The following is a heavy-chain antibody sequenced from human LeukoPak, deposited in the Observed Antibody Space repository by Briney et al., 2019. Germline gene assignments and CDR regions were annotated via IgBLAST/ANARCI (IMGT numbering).Heavy chain of an antibody. D-gene: IGHD3-3*01. Sequence: GRSLRLSCAASGFTFDDYAMHWVRQAPGKGLEWVSGISWNSGSIGYADSVKGRFTISRDNAKNSLYLQMNSLRAEDTALYYCAKDKRSGRYYYYGMDVWGQGTTVTASS. CDR2: ISWNSGSI. CDR3: AKDKRSGRYYYYGMDV. V-gene: IGHV3-9*01. CDR1: GFTFDDYA. J-gene: IGHJ6*02.